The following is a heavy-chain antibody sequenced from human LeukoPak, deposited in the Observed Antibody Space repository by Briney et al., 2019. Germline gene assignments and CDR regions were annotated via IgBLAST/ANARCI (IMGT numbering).Heavy chain of an antibody. CDR2: IYYSGST. CDR3: ARTYSSSVPFDY. J-gene: IGHJ4*02. V-gene: IGHV4-59*01. CDR1: GGSLSSYY. D-gene: IGHD6-6*01. Sequence: PSETLSLTCAVCGGSLSSYYWSWIRQPPGKGLEWIGYIYYSGSTNYNPSLQSRVTISVDTSKNQFSLKLSSVTAADTAVYYCARTYSSSVPFDYWGQGTLVTV.